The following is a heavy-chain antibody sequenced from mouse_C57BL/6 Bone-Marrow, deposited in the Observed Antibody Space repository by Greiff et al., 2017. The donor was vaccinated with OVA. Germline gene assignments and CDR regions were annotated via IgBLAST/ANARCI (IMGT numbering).Heavy chain of an antibody. J-gene: IGHJ4*01. CDR3: AR. CDR2: IWSGGST. Sequence: VKLMESGPGLVQPSQSLSITCTVSGFSLTSYGVHWVRQSPGKGLEWLGVIWSGGSTDSNAAFISRLSISKDNSKSQVFFKMNSLQADDTAIYYCARWCQGTSVTVSS. CDR1: GFSLTSYG. V-gene: IGHV2-2*01.